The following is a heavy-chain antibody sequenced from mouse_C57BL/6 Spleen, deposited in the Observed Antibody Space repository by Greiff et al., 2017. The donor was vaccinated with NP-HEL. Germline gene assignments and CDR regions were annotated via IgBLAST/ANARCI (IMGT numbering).Heavy chain of an antibody. Sequence: QVQLQQSGTELVKPGASVKLSCKASGYTFTSYWMHCVKQRPGQGLEWIGNINPSNGGTNYNEKFKSKATLTVDKSSSTAYMQLSSLTSEDSAVYYCAREGNYYGSSYWYFDVWGTGTTVTVSS. V-gene: IGHV1-53*01. J-gene: IGHJ1*03. CDR3: AREGNYYGSSYWYFDV. CDR2: INPSNGGT. D-gene: IGHD1-1*01. CDR1: GYTFTSYW.